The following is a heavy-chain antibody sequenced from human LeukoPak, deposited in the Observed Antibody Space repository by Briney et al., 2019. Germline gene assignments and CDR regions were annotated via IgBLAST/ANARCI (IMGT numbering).Heavy chain of an antibody. D-gene: IGHD2-2*01. Sequence: PSETLSLTCAVSGYSISGGYYWGWIRQPPGEGLEWIGSIYHSGSTYYNPSLKSRVTISVDTSKNQFSLKLSSVTAADTAVYYCARGEVVVVPAAIRFDPWGQGTLVTVSS. CDR3: ARGEVVVVPAAIRFDP. V-gene: IGHV4-38-2*01. CDR2: IYHSGST. J-gene: IGHJ5*02. CDR1: GYSISGGYY.